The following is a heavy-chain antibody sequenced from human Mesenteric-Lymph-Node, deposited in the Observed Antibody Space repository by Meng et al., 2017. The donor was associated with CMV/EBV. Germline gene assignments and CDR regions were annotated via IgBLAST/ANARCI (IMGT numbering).Heavy chain of an antibody. CDR1: GYTFTGYY. J-gene: IGHJ4*02. CDR2: ISAFNDNT. D-gene: IGHD2-2*02. CDR3: ASNKWNRACSSTSCYTSDY. Sequence: ASVKVSCKTSGYTFTGYYMHWVRQAPGQGLEWMGWISAFNDNTNSAQNLQGRVTRTTHTSTTTGYMDLRSLRFDDTAVYYCASNKWNRACSSTSCYTSDYWGQGTLVTVSS. V-gene: IGHV1-18*04.